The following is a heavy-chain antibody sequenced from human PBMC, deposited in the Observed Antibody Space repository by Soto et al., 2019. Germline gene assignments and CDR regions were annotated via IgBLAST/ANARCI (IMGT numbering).Heavy chain of an antibody. Sequence: SVKVSCKASGGTFSSYAISWVRQAPGQGLEWMGGIIPIFGTANYAQKFQGRATITADKSTSTAYMELSSLKSEDTGLYYCARDLAGAYCSGRICYSDWFDPWNQGTLVTVSS. CDR2: IIPIFGTA. D-gene: IGHD2-15*01. CDR3: ARDLAGAYCSGRICYSDWFDP. CDR1: GGTFSSYA. V-gene: IGHV1-69*06. J-gene: IGHJ5*02.